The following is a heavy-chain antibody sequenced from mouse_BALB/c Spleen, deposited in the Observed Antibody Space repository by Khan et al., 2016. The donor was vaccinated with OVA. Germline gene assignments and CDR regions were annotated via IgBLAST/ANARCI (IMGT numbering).Heavy chain of an antibody. CDR3: ASYLTGSFAY. CDR2: ISSAGDYT. J-gene: IGHJ3*01. D-gene: IGHD4-1*01. CDR1: GFTFSTYS. V-gene: IGHV5-6*01. Sequence: EVELVESGGDLVRPGGSLKLSCSASGFTFSTYSMSWIRQTPDKRLEWVATISSAGDYTFFPDSVKGRFTISRDNARNTLYLQMRSLRSEDTAMYYCASYLTGSFAYWCEGTLVTVSA.